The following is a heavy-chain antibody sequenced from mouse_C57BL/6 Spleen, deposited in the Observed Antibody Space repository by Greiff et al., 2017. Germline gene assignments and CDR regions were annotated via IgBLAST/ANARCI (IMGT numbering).Heavy chain of an antibody. CDR2: ISSGSSTI. V-gene: IGHV5-17*01. D-gene: IGHD1-1*01. CDR1: GFTFSDYG. CDR3: ARDYYGSSLYWYFDG. J-gene: IGHJ1*03. Sequence: EVKLVESGGGLVKPGGSLKLSCAASGFTFSDYGMHWVRQAPEKGLEWVAYISSGSSTIYYADTVKGRFTISRDNAKNTLFLQMTRLRSEATAMYYCARDYYGSSLYWYFDGWGTGTTGTVSS.